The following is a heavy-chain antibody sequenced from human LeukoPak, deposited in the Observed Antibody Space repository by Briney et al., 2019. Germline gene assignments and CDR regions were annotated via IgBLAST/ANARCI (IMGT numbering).Heavy chain of an antibody. CDR3: ASRIGYSYGIDY. D-gene: IGHD5-18*01. CDR1: GASISSGGDY. V-gene: IGHV4-31*03. J-gene: IGHJ4*02. Sequence: SQTLSLTCTVSGASISSGGDYWSWVRQHPGKGLEWIGYIYYSGSTYYNPSLKSRVTISEDTSKNQFSLKLSSVTAADTAVYYCASRIGYSYGIDYWGQGTLVTVSS. CDR2: IYYSGST.